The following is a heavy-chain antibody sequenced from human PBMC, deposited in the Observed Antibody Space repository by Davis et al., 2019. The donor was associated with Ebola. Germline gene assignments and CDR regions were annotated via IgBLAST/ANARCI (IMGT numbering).Heavy chain of an antibody. CDR3: AKLRSYDYTDSSDDFYLDL. D-gene: IGHD3-16*01. J-gene: IGHJ2*01. CDR1: GFTFTTST. V-gene: IGHV3-30*18. Sequence: GESLKISCVASGFTFTTSTMHWVRQAPGKGLEWVALISSDGSREYYADSVEGRFTISKDNSGNTLYLHMNALTAEDTALYYCAKLRSYDYTDSSDDFYLDLWGRGTLVTVSS. CDR2: ISSDGSRE.